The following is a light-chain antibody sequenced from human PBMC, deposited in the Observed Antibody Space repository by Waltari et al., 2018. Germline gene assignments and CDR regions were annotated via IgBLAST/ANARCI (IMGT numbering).Light chain of an antibody. J-gene: IGLJ3*02. Sequence: SALTQHASVSGFPGQSITISCTGSSSDVGNHNFVSWYQQHPDEAPKLVIYEVSKRPSGISFRFSGSKSGNTASLTSSRLQAEDEADYYCCSYAGSRTPWVFGGGTRVTVL. CDR3: CSYAGSRTPWV. V-gene: IGLV2-23*02. CDR1: SSDVGNHNF. CDR2: EVS.